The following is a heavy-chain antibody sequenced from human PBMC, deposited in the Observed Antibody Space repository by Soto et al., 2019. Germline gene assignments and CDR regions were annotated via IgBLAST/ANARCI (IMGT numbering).Heavy chain of an antibody. CDR2: ISAYNGNT. CDR3: ARDWAAAGPFAY. Sequence: ASVKVSCKASGYTFTSYGISWVLQAPGQGLEWMGWISAYNGNTNYAQKLQGRVTMTTDTSTSTAYMELRSLRSDDTAVYYGARDWAAAGPFAYWGQGTLVTVSS. CDR1: GYTFTSYG. J-gene: IGHJ4*02. D-gene: IGHD6-13*01. V-gene: IGHV1-18*01.